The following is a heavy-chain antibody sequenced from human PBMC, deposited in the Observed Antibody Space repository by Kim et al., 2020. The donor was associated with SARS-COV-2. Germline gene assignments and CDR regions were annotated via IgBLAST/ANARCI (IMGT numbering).Heavy chain of an antibody. J-gene: IGHJ6*02. CDR3: ARYSSGWNAYYYYGMDV. CDR2: IYYSGST. Sequence: SETLSLTCTVSGGSISSSSYYWGWIRQPPGKGLEWIGSIYYSGSTYYNPSLKSRVTISVDTSKNQFSLKLSSVTAADTAVYYCARYSSGWNAYYYYGMDVWGQGTTVTVSS. D-gene: IGHD6-19*01. CDR1: GGSISSSSYY. V-gene: IGHV4-39*01.